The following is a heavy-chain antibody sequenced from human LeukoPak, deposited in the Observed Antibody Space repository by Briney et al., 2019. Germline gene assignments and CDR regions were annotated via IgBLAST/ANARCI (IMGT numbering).Heavy chain of an antibody. J-gene: IGHJ6*04. D-gene: IGHD6-13*01. CDR1: GGSISSYY. CDR3: ARDGIAAAGDNPPNYYYGMDV. CDR2: IYDSGST. V-gene: IGHV4-59*01. Sequence: SETLSLTCTVSGGSISSYYWSWIRQPPGKGLEWIGYIYDSGSTNYNPSLKSRVTISVDTSKNQFSLNLHSVTAADTAVYYCARDGIAAAGDNPPNYYYGMDVWGKGTTVTVSS.